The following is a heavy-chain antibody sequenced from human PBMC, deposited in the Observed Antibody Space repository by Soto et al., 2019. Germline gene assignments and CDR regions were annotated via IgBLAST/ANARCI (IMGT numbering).Heavy chain of an antibody. D-gene: IGHD2-2*01. CDR3: ASFRLGVVVPAARGLI. CDR1: GVSISSGGYY. CDR2: IYYSGRT. J-gene: IGHJ4*02. V-gene: IGHV4-31*03. Sequence: SETLSLTCTVSGVSISSGGYYWGWIRQHPGKGLEWIGNIYYSGRTYYNPSLKSRVIMSVDTSKNHFSLKLSSVTAADTAMYYCASFRLGVVVPAARGLIWGQGTLVTVSS.